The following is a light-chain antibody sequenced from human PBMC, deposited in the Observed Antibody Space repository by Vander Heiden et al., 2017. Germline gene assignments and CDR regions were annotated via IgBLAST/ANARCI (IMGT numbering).Light chain of an antibody. CDR1: SSDVGGYKY. Sequence: QSALPQPPSASGSPGPSVTVSCTGTSSDVGGYKYVSWYQQHPGKAPKLMIYDVTTRPSGVPDRFSGSKSGNTASLTVSGLQAEDEADYYCISYAGSNNLVFGGGTKLTVL. V-gene: IGLV2-8*01. CDR2: DVT. J-gene: IGLJ2*01. CDR3: ISYAGSNNLV.